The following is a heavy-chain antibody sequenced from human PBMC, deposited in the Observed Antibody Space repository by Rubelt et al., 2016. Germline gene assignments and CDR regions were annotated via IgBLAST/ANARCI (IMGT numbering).Heavy chain of an antibody. J-gene: IGHJ3*02. CDR2: INPNSGGT. D-gene: IGHD1-26*01. CDR3: ARDRRPLRDGGTYVGAFDI. Sequence: GQLVQSGAEVKKPGASVKVSCKASGYTFAGHYMHWVRQAPGQGLEWMGWINPNSGGTNYAQKFQGRVTMTRDTSIKTAYMELNRLRSDDTAVYYCARDRRPLRDGGTYVGAFDIWGQGTMVTVSS. V-gene: IGHV1-2*02. CDR1: GYTFAGHY.